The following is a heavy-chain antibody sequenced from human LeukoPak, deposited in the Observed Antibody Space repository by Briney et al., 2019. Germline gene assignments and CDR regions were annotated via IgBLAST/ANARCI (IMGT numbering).Heavy chain of an antibody. D-gene: IGHD1-26*01. J-gene: IGHJ4*02. Sequence: GESLKISCKGSGYSFTSYWIGWVRQMPGKGLEWMGIIYPGDSDTRYSPSFQGQVTISADKSISTAYLQWSSPKASDTAMYYCAIFGGSRVGAKTNYFDYWGQGTLVTVSS. CDR2: IYPGDSDT. CDR3: AIFGGSRVGAKTNYFDY. V-gene: IGHV5-51*01. CDR1: GYSFTSYW.